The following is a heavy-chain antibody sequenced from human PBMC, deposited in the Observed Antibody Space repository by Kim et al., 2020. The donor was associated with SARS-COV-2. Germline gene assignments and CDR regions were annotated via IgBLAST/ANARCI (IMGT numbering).Heavy chain of an antibody. CDR2: IYTSGTI. Sequence: SETLSLTCTVSGDSISSVSYYWSWVRQPAGKGLEWIGRIYTSGTIDYNPSLKSRVTISLDTSKNQFSLKLSSVTAADTAVYFCARGRYYYDSSGTPNWFDPWGQGTLVTVSS. CDR1: GDSISSVSYY. CDR3: ARGRYYYDSSGTPNWFDP. V-gene: IGHV4-61*02. D-gene: IGHD3-22*01. J-gene: IGHJ5*02.